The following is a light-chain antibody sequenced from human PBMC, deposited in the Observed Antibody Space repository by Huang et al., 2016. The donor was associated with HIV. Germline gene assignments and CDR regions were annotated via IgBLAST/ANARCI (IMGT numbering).Light chain of an antibody. CDR1: QSVSSSY. CDR2: GAS. Sequence: EIVLTQSPGTLSLSPGERATLSCRASQSVSSSYLAWYQQTHGQAPRLLIYGASSSAHGIPDRCSGSGAGTDFTLTISRLEPEDFAVYYCQQYGSSPPLTFGGGTKVEIK. J-gene: IGKJ4*01. V-gene: IGKV3-20*01. CDR3: QQYGSSPPLT.